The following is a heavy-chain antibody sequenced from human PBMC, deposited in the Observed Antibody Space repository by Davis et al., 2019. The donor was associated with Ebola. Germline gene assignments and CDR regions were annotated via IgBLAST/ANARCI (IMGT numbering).Heavy chain of an antibody. D-gene: IGHD3-16*02. CDR1: GGSFSGYY. J-gene: IGHJ4*02. Sequence: SETLSLTCAVYGGSFSGYYWSWIRQPPGKGLEWIGEINHSGSTNYNPSLKSRVTISVDTSKNQFSLKLSSVTAADTAVYYCARGPYDYIWGSYRYTPYFDYWGQGTLVTVSS. CDR2: INHSGST. CDR3: ARGPYDYIWGSYRYTPYFDY. V-gene: IGHV4-34*01.